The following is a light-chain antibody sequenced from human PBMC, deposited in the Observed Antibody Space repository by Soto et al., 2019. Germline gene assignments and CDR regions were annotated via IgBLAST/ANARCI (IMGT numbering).Light chain of an antibody. Sequence: EIVMTQSPATLSVSPGERATLSCRASQNINYNLAWYQQRPGQPPTLLIYGAYTRATGIPDRFSGGGSGTEFTLTISSLQSEDFAVYYCQQYNSYSEAFGQGTKVELK. CDR2: GAY. CDR3: QQYNSYSEA. CDR1: QNINYN. V-gene: IGKV3-15*01. J-gene: IGKJ1*01.